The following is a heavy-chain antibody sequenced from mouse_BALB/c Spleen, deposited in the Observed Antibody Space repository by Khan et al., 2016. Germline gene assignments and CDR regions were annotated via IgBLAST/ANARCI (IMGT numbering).Heavy chain of an antibody. J-gene: IGHJ2*01. CDR1: GYTFTTYW. CDR2: IYPGDGDT. CDR3: ARVRGNYEGTDY. Sequence: QVRLQQSGAELARPGASVKLSCKASGYTFTTYWMQWVKQRPGQGLEWIGTIYPGDGDTRYTQKFKGKATLTADKSSSTAYMELSSLASEDSAVYYCARVRGNYEGTDYWGQGTTLTVSS. V-gene: IGHV1-87*01. D-gene: IGHD2-1*01.